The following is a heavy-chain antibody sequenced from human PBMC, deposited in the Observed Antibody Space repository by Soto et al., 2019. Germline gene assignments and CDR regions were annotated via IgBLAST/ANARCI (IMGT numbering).Heavy chain of an antibody. CDR2: IDHSGST. V-gene: IGHV4-34*02. J-gene: IGHJ4*02. D-gene: IGHD3-10*01. CDR3: ARRGRYKTMTMVPALDF. Sequence: QVQLQQWGAGLLKPSETLSLTCAVYGGSLSVYSWSWIRQPPGKGLEWIGDIDHSGSTNYNPSLKSRLIISVDTSKRHFYLNLTSVTAADTALYYFARRGRYKTMTMVPALDFWGQGTLVSVSS. CDR1: GGSLSVYS.